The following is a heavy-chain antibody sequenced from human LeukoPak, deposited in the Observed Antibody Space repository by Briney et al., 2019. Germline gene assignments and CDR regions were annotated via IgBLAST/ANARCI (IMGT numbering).Heavy chain of an antibody. D-gene: IGHD6-19*01. J-gene: IGHJ4*02. Sequence: ASVKVSCKASGYTFTSYGMSWVRQAPGQGLEWMGWIGTNNGNTKYAQKFQDRVSMTTDTSTSTVFMELRSLKDYDTAVYFCARDSAGQADYWGQGTLVTVSS. V-gene: IGHV1-18*01. CDR2: IGTNNGNT. CDR3: ARDSAGQADY. CDR1: GYTFTSYG.